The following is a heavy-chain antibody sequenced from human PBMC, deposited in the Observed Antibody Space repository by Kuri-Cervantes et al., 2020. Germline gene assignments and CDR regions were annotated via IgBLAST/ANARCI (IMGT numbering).Heavy chain of an antibody. Sequence: SCAVYGGSFSGYSWSWIRQPPGKGLEWIGYIYHSGSTYYNPSLKSRVTISVDRSKNQFSLKLSSVTAADTAVYYCARFYGEDAFDIWGQGTMVTVSS. CDR3: ARFYGEDAFDI. J-gene: IGHJ3*02. CDR1: GGSFSGYS. CDR2: IYHSGST. D-gene: IGHD4-17*01. V-gene: IGHV4-30-2*01.